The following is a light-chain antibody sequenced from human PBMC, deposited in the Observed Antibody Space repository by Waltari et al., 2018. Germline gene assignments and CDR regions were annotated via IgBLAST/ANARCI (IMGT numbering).Light chain of an antibody. V-gene: IGLV1-40*01. CDR3: QSSDSSLSAS. CDR1: SSNIRAGYD. J-gene: IGLJ1*01. CDR2: GNT. Sequence: QSVLTQPPSVSGAPGQRVTIPCTGGSSNIRAGYDVHWYQQLPGTAPKLLIYGNTNRPSGVPDRFSGSKSGTSASLAITGLQAEDEADYYCQSSDSSLSASFGTGTKVTVL.